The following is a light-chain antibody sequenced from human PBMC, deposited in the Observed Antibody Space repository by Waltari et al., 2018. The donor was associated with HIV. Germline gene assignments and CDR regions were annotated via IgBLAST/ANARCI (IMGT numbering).Light chain of an antibody. V-gene: IGLV3-25*03. CDR3: ESAAPSGTSVI. J-gene: IGLJ2*01. Sequence: SSDLTQAPSVSVSPGQTASISCSGHELANQNVHWYQEKAGQAPVLVISRDTERLLGISERISGSRSGSLATLTITGVLAEDEADYYCESAAPSGTSVIFGGGTKLTVL. CDR1: ELANQN. CDR2: RDT.